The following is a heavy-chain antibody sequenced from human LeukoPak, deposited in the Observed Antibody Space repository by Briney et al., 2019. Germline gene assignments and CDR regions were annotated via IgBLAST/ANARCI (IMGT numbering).Heavy chain of an antibody. CDR2: IWYDGSNK. Sequence: PGRSLRLSCAASGFTFSSYSMHWVRQAPGKGLEWVAVIWYDGSNKYYADSVKGRFTISRDNSKNTLYLQMKRLRAEDTAVYYCAKGGVGYYDFWSDYWGQGTLVTVSS. J-gene: IGHJ4*02. V-gene: IGHV3-33*06. D-gene: IGHD3-3*01. CDR1: GFTFSSYS. CDR3: AKGGVGYYDFWSDY.